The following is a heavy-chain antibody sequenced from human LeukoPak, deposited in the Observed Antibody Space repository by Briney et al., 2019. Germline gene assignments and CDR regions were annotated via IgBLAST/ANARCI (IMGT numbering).Heavy chain of an antibody. D-gene: IGHD3-10*01. V-gene: IGHV4-59*01. Sequence: SETLSLTCTVSGGSISSYYWSWIRQPPGKGLEWIGYIYYSGSTNYNPSLKSRVTISVDTSKNQFSLKLSSVTAADTAVYYCARDMVGAGWFDSWGQGTLVTVSS. J-gene: IGHJ5*01. CDR2: IYYSGST. CDR1: GGSISSYY. CDR3: ARDMVGAGWFDS.